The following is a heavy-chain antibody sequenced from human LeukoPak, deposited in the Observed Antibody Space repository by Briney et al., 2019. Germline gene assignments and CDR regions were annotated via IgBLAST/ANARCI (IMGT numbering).Heavy chain of an antibody. Sequence: GGSLRLSCAASGFTFSSYGMHWVRQAPGKGLEWVAFIRYDGSNKYYADSVKGRFTISRDNSKNTLYLQMNSLRAEDTAVYYCARETRLSGPWGYYYGMDVWGQGTTVTVSS. D-gene: IGHD2-15*01. CDR2: IRYDGSNK. CDR1: GFTFSSYG. J-gene: IGHJ6*02. CDR3: ARETRLSGPWGYYYGMDV. V-gene: IGHV3-30*02.